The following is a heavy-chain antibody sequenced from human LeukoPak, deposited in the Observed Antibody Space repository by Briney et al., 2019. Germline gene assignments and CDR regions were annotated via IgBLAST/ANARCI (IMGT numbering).Heavy chain of an antibody. Sequence: SETLSLTCTVSGASISSDYWSWIRQPPGKGLEWIGLISYSRNTNYNPSLKSRVTMSVDTSKNQFSLRLRSVTAADTAVYFCARGRVSSSTWYSTYYYYFYMDVWGKGTTVTVSS. D-gene: IGHD1-1*01. CDR1: GASISSDY. CDR2: ISYSRNT. V-gene: IGHV4-59*01. CDR3: ARGRVSSSTWYSTYYYYFYMDV. J-gene: IGHJ6*03.